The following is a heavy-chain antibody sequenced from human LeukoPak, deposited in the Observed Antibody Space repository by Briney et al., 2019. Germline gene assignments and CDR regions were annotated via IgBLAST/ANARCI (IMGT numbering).Heavy chain of an antibody. CDR1: GGSFSGYY. CDR3: ARRVITMVRGVLENYYYYYMDV. CDR2: INHSGST. D-gene: IGHD3-10*01. Sequence: SETLSLTCAVYGGSFSGYYWSWIRQPPGKGLEWIGEINHSGSTNYNPSLKSRVTISVDTSKNQFPLKLSSVTAADTAVYYCARRVITMVRGVLENYYYYYMDVWGKGTTVTVSS. J-gene: IGHJ6*03. V-gene: IGHV4-34*01.